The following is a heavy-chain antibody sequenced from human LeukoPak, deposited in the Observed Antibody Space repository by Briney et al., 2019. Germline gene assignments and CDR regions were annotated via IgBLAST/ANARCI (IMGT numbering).Heavy chain of an antibody. CDR1: GYTFTSYY. CDR3: ARIEAVGATYDY. V-gene: IGHV1-46*01. Sequence: GSVKVSCKASGYTFTSYYMHWVRQAPGQGLEWMGIINPSGGSTSYAQKFQGRVTMTRDTSTSTVYMELSSLRSEDTAVYYCARIEAVGATYDYWGQGTLVTVSS. CDR2: INPSGGST. D-gene: IGHD1-26*01. J-gene: IGHJ4*02.